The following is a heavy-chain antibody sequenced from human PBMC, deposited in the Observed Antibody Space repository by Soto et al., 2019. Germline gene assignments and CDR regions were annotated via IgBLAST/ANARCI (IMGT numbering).Heavy chain of an antibody. D-gene: IGHD3-22*01. Sequence: ASVKVSCKASGGTFSSYAISWVRQAPGQGLEWMGGIIPIFGTANYAQTFQGRVTITADKSTSTAYMELSSLRSEDTAVYYCARVYDSSGYYYYWGQGTLVTVSS. CDR3: ARVYDSSGYYYY. CDR2: IIPIFGTA. CDR1: GGTFSSYA. J-gene: IGHJ4*02. V-gene: IGHV1-69*06.